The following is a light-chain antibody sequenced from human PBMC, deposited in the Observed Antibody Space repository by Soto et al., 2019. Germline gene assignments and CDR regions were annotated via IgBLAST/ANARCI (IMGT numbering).Light chain of an antibody. J-gene: IGKJ2*01. CDR3: QQYNNWQFT. Sequence: EIVMTQSPATLSVSPGERATLSCRASQSVGRNLAWYQQKPGQAPRLLIYTTSTGATGTPASFSGSGSGTEFTLTISSLQSEDFAVYYCQQYNNWQFTVGQGTKLEIK. CDR2: TTS. CDR1: QSVGRN. V-gene: IGKV3-15*01.